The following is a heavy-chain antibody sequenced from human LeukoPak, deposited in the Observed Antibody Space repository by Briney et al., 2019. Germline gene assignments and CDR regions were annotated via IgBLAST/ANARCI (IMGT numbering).Heavy chain of an antibody. V-gene: IGHV4-4*02. J-gene: IGHJ3*02. D-gene: IGHD3-9*01. CDR1: GGSISSSNW. CDR3: ARDQLGVRYFDWFDAFDI. CDR2: IYHSGST. Sequence: PSETLSLTCAVSGGSISSSNWWSWVRQPPGKGLEWIGEIYHSGSTNYNPSLKSRVTISVDKSKNQFSLKLSSVTAADTAVYYCARDQLGVRYFDWFDAFDIWGQGTMVTVSS.